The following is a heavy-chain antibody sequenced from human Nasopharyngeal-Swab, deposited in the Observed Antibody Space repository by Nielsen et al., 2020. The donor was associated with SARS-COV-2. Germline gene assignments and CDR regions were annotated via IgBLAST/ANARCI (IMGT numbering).Heavy chain of an antibody. CDR3: ARRYHAVDYYYYMDV. D-gene: IGHD2-2*01. Sequence: ASVKVSCKASGYTFTSYGISWVRQAPGQGLEWMGWISAYNGNTNYAQKLQGRVTMTTDTSTSTAYMELRSLRSDDTAVYYCARRYHAVDYYYYMDVWGKGTTVTVSS. CDR1: GYTFTSYG. V-gene: IGHV1-18*04. CDR2: ISAYNGNT. J-gene: IGHJ6*03.